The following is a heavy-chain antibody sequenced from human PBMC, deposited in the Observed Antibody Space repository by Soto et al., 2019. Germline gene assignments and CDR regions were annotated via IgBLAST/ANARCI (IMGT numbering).Heavy chain of an antibody. V-gene: IGHV3-30*18. D-gene: IGHD3-10*01. CDR1: GFTFSSYG. CDR3: ANAFSGRAPDY. CDR2: ISYDGSNK. Sequence: QVQLVESGGGVVQPGRSLRLSCAASGFTFSSYGMHWVRQAPGKGLEWVAVISYDGSNKYYADSVKGRFTISRDNSKNTLYLQMNSLRAEDTAVYYCANAFSGRAPDYWGQGTLVTVSS. J-gene: IGHJ4*02.